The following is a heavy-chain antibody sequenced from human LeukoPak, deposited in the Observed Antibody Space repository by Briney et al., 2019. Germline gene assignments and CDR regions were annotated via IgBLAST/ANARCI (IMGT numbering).Heavy chain of an antibody. CDR1: GFTFGDYA. Sequence: GGFLRLSCTASGFTFGDYAMTWVRQAPGRGLEWVGFIASKTYGGTAEYAASVKGRFTISRDDSKSIAYLQMNSLKTEDTAVYFCSRDQTPYYWGQGTLVTVSS. CDR3: SRDQTPYY. J-gene: IGHJ4*02. V-gene: IGHV3-49*04. CDR2: IASKTYGGTA.